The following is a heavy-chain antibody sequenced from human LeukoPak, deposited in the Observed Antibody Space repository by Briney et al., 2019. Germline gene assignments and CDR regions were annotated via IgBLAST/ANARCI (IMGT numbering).Heavy chain of an antibody. Sequence: SETLSLTCTVSGGSISSYYWSWIRQPPGKGLEWIGEINHSGSTNYNPSLKSRVTISVDTSKNQFSLKLSSVTAADTAVYYCARSGSYAMVRGVPLLFWGQGTLVTVSS. CDR3: ARSGSYAMVRGVPLLF. D-gene: IGHD3-10*01. V-gene: IGHV4-34*01. CDR1: GGSISSYY. CDR2: INHSGST. J-gene: IGHJ4*02.